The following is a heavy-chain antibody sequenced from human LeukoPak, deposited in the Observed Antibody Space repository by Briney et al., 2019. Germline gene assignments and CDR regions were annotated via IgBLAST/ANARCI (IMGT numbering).Heavy chain of an antibody. CDR3: ARARARELLDY. D-gene: IGHD1-26*01. V-gene: IGHV4-34*01. CDR1: GGSFSGYY. CDR2: INHSGST. Sequence: SETLSLTCAVYGGSFSGYYWSWIRQPPGKGLEWIGEINHSGSTNYNPSLKSRVTISVDTSKNQFSLKLSSMTAADTAVYYCARARARELLDYWGQGTLVTVSS. J-gene: IGHJ4*02.